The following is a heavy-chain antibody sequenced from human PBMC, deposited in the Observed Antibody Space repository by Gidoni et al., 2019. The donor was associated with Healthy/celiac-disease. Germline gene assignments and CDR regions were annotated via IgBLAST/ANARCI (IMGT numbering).Heavy chain of an antibody. J-gene: IGHJ4*02. Sequence: EVQLLESGGCLVQPGGPLRLSCAASGFPFSSYAMSWVRQAPGKGLEWVSAISGSGGSKYYADSVKGRFTISRDNSKNTLYLQMNSLRAEDTAVYYCAKDPQTVVRRGYFDYWGQGTLVTVSS. CDR1: GFPFSSYA. D-gene: IGHD3-10*01. CDR2: ISGSGGSK. CDR3: AKDPQTVVRRGYFDY. V-gene: IGHV3-23*01.